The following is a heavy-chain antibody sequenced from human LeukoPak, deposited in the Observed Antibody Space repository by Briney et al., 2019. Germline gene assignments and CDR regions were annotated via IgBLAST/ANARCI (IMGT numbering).Heavy chain of an antibody. CDR3: ARCTTASSGWCNWLDP. J-gene: IGHJ5*02. D-gene: IGHD3-22*01. V-gene: IGHV3-23*01. CDR2: VKSDGAGT. CDR1: GFTFNSYW. Sequence: GGSLRPSCAASGFTFNSYWMTWVRQAPGKGLAWFASVKSDGAGTHYADSVKGRFTISRDNSKNILYLQMNSLRAEDTAIYYCARCTTASSGWCNWLDPWGQGTLVTVSS.